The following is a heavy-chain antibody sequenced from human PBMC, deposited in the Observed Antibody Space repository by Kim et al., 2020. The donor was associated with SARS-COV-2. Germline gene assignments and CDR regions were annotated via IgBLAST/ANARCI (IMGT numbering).Heavy chain of an antibody. D-gene: IGHD2-2*01. J-gene: IGHJ4*02. CDR1: GFTFNNSW. CDR2: VSGDGSGT. Sequence: GGSLRLSCAASGFTFNNSWMHWVRQAPGKGLEWVSEVSGDGSGTTYADSVKGRFTISRDNAKNTLYLQMNSLRVEDTAVYYCVRGQDYCSRTCCPFDYWGQGDLVTVSS. CDR3: VRGQDYCSRTCCPFDY. V-gene: IGHV3-74*01.